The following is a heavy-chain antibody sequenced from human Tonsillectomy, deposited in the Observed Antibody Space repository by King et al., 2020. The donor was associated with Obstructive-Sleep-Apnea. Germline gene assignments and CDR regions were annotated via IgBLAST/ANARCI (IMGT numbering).Heavy chain of an antibody. CDR2: INPSGGST. CDR1: GYTFTSYY. D-gene: IGHD1-20*01. CDR3: ARDGTLYDWNPRTPDY. Sequence: QLVQFGAEVKKPGASVSISCEASGYTFTSYYMHWVRQAPGQGLEWMGVINPSGGSTNYAQKFQGRVTMTRDTSTSTVYMELSSLRSEDTAVYYCARDGTLYDWNPRTPDYWGQGTLVTVSS. J-gene: IGHJ4*02. V-gene: IGHV1-46*01.